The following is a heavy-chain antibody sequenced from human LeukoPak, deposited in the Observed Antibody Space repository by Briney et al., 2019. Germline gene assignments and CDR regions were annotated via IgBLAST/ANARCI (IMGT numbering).Heavy chain of an antibody. V-gene: IGHV4-4*07. CDR3: ARGVRRGITIFGVVGGWFDP. Sequence: PSETLSLTCTVSGGSISSDYWSWIRQPAGKGLVWIGRIYTNESTNYNPSLKSRVTMSVDTSKNQLSLKMISVTDADTAVYYCARGVRRGITIFGVVGGWFDPWGQGTLVTVSS. CDR1: GGSISSDY. D-gene: IGHD3-3*01. CDR2: IYTNEST. J-gene: IGHJ5*02.